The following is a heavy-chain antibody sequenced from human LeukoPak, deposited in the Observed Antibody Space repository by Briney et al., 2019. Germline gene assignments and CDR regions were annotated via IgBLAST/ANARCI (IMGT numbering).Heavy chain of an antibody. CDR2: IYYSGST. J-gene: IGHJ3*02. CDR3: ARDRAVAVGAFDI. Sequence: SETLSLTCTVSGGSISSYYWSWIRQPPGKGLEWIGYIYYSGSTNYNPSLMSRVTISVDTSKNQFSLKLSSVTAADTAVYYCARDRAVAVGAFDIWGQGTMVTVSS. D-gene: IGHD6-19*01. CDR1: GGSISSYY. V-gene: IGHV4-59*01.